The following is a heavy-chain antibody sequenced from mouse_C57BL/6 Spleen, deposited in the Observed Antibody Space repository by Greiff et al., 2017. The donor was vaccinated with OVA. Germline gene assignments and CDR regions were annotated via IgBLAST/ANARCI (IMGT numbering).Heavy chain of an antibody. Sequence: EVQLVESEGGLVQPGSSMKLSCTASGFTFSDYYMAWVRQVPEKGLEWVANINYDGSSTYYLDSLKSRFIISRDNAKNILYLQMSSLKSEDTATYYCARDAIYFDYWGQGTTLTVSS. CDR2: INYDGSST. CDR1: GFTFSDYY. V-gene: IGHV5-16*01. CDR3: ARDAIYFDY. J-gene: IGHJ2*01.